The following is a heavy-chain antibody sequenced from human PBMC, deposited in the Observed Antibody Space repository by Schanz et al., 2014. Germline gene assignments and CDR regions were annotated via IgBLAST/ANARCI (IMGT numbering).Heavy chain of an antibody. J-gene: IGHJ6*02. CDR1: GYTFSSYG. CDR3: AGDGGELDRGVIEGGNHYYYGMDV. CDR2: INGYNGHT. V-gene: IGHV1-18*01. Sequence: QVQLVQSGAEVKKPGASVTVSCKASGYTFSSYGITWVRQAPGQGLEWMGWINGYNGHTLYAQQFQGRVPMNTDKATSTTLLEVNSMRSEDTAVYYCAGDGGELDRGVIEGGNHYYYGMDVWGQGTTVTVS. D-gene: IGHD3-10*01.